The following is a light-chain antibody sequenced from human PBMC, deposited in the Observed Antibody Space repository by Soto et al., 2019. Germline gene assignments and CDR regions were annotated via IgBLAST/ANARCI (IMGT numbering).Light chain of an antibody. V-gene: IGKV3-15*01. CDR2: DAS. CDR3: QQFDNWPAT. J-gene: IGKJ1*01. Sequence: IVMSQSPATLSVSTGERATLSCRASQSVSNNLAWYQQKPGQAPRLLIYDASTRATGIPARFSGSGSGTEFTLTISSLQSEDFAVYFCQQFDNWPATFGQGTKVDI. CDR1: QSVSNN.